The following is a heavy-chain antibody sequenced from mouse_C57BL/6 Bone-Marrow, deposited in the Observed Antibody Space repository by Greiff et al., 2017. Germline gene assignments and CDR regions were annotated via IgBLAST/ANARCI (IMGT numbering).Heavy chain of an antibody. J-gene: IGHJ3*01. V-gene: IGHV1-64*01. CDR3: ATLIPTGFAY. CDR2: IHPNSGST. CDR1: GYTFTSYW. Sequence: QVQLQQPGAELVKPGASVKLSCKASGYTFTSYWMHWVKQRPGQGLEWIGMIHPNSGSTNYNEKFKSKATLTVDKSSSTAYMQLSSLTSEDSAVYYCATLIPTGFAYWGQGTLVTVSA.